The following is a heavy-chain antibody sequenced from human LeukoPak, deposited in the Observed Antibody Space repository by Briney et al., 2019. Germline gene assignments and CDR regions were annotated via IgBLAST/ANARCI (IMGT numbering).Heavy chain of an antibody. D-gene: IGHD3-22*01. Sequence: PGGSLRLSCAASGFTFSSYSMNWVRQAPGKGLGWVSYISSSSSTIYYADSVKGRFTISRDNAKNSLYLQMNSLRDEDTAVYYCARDGDYYDSSGYYRDAFDIWGQGTMVTVSS. CDR3: ARDGDYYDSSGYYRDAFDI. CDR2: ISSSSSTI. J-gene: IGHJ3*02. CDR1: GFTFSSYS. V-gene: IGHV3-48*02.